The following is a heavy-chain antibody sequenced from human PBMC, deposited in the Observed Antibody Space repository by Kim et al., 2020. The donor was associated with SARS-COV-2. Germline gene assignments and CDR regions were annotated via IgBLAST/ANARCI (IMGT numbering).Heavy chain of an antibody. J-gene: IGHJ4*02. CDR3: ARGRGWVDY. V-gene: IGHV5-10-1*01. CDR1: GYSFTNNW. D-gene: IGHD6-19*01. Sequence: GESLKISCEGSGYSFTNNWISWVRQMPGKGLEWMGNINPSDSYVNYGPSFQGHVTIPVDKSINTAYLQWSRLKASDSATYYCARGRGWVDYWGQGTLVTV. CDR2: INPSDSYV.